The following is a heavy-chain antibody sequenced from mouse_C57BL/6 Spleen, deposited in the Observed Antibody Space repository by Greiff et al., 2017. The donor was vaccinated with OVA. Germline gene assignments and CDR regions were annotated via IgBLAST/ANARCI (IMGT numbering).Heavy chain of an antibody. J-gene: IGHJ3*01. CDR1: GYTFTDYY. Sequence: EVQLQQPGPELVKPGASVKISCKASGYTFTDYYMNWVKQSHGQSLEWIGDINPNNGGTSYNQKFKGKATLTVDKSSSTAYMELRSLTSEDSAVYYCARSEGPCFAYWGQGTMLTVSS. CDR3: ARSEGPCFAY. CDR2: INPNNGGT. V-gene: IGHV1-26*01.